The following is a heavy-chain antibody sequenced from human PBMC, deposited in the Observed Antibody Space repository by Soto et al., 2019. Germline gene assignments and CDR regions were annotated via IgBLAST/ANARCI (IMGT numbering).Heavy chain of an antibody. CDR1: GGTFSSYA. CDR2: IIPIFGTA. V-gene: IGHV1-69*01. CDR3: ASRGNYYDSSGYWEYFQH. J-gene: IGHJ1*01. D-gene: IGHD3-22*01. Sequence: QVQLVQSGAEVKKPGSSVKVSCKASGGTFSSYAIRWVRQAPGQGLEWMGGIIPIFGTANYAQKFQGRVTITADESTSTAYMELSSLRSEDTAVYYCASRGNYYDSSGYWEYFQHWGQGTLITVSS.